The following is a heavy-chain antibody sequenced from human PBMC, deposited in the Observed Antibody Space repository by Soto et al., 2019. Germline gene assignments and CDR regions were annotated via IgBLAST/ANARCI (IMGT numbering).Heavy chain of an antibody. CDR1: GFTFSSYA. V-gene: IGHV3-30-3*01. Sequence: PGGSLRLSCAASGFTFSSYAMHWVRQAPGKGLEWVAVISYDGSNKYYADSVNGRFTISRDNSKNTLYLQMNSLRAEDTAVYYCARELHDGYCSGGSCYSGDYFDYWGQGTLVTVSS. CDR3: ARELHDGYCSGGSCYSGDYFDY. J-gene: IGHJ4*02. D-gene: IGHD2-15*01. CDR2: ISYDGSNK.